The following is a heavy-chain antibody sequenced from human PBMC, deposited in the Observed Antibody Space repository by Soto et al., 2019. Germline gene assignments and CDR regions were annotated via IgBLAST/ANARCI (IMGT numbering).Heavy chain of an antibody. D-gene: IGHD2-21*01. CDR2: IYHTGTT. J-gene: IGHJ4*02. Sequence: QVQLQESGPGLVKPSGTLSLTCAVSGGSISDNWWSWVRQPPGKGLEWIGEIYHTGTTHYNPSLWSRVTISIDKSKNQFSLNLSSVTAADTAVYYCARHIAVLRTRGFDFWGQGTLVTVSS. CDR3: ARHIAVLRTRGFDF. CDR1: GGSISDNW. V-gene: IGHV4-4*02.